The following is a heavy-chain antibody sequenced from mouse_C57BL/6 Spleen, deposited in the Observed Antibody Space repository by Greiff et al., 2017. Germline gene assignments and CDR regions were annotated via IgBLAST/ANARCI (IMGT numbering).Heavy chain of an antibody. CDR3: ARGIYYYGSSPYYYAMDY. Sequence: QVQLQQPGAELVKPGASVKMSCKASGYTFTSYWITWVKQRPGQGLEWIGDIYPGSGSTNYNAKFKSKATLTVDTSSSTAYMQLSSLTSEDSAVYYCARGIYYYGSSPYYYAMDYWGQGTSVTVSS. CDR1: GYTFTSYW. CDR2: IYPGSGST. J-gene: IGHJ4*01. D-gene: IGHD1-1*01. V-gene: IGHV1-55*01.